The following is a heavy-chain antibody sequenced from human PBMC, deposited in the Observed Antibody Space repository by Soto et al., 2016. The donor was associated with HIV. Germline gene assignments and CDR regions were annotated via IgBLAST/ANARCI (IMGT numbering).Heavy chain of an antibody. CDR3: ARAVRDSSGYSHRSYWYLDL. D-gene: IGHD3-22*01. CDR1: EFTFTSYS. J-gene: IGHJ2*01. V-gene: IGHV3-48*04. CDR2: SSSSSSIR. Sequence: EVQLVESGGGLVQPGGSLRLSCAASEFTFTSYSMNWVRQAPGKGLEWVSYSSSSSSIRYYADSVKGRFTISRDNAKNSLYLQMNSLRAEDTAVYYCARAVRDSSGYSHRSYWYLDLWGRGTLITVSP.